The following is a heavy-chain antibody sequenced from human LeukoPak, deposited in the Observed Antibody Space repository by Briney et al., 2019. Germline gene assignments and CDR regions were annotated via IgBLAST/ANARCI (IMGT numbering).Heavy chain of an antibody. V-gene: IGHV1-18*01. CDR1: GYTFTIYG. Sequence: GASVKVSCKASGYTFTIYGISWVRQAPGQGLEWMGWISAVSGNTNYAQKFQGRVTMTTDTSTSTAYMELRSLRSDDTAVYFCARDYGSGSYCGGCDMFDYWGQGTLVTVSS. CDR2: ISAVSGNT. J-gene: IGHJ4*02. CDR3: ARDYGSGSYCGGCDMFDY. D-gene: IGHD3-10*01.